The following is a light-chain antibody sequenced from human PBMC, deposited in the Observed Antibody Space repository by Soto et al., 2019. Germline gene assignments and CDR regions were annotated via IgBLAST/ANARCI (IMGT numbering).Light chain of an antibody. CDR2: ATS. CDR1: QSISIL. V-gene: IGKV1-5*03. J-gene: IGKJ1*01. CDR3: QHYNDFSWT. Sequence: DIHLTQSPSTLSASVGDRVTITCRASQSISILLAWYQQKPGKAPNLLIYATSTLETGVSSRVSGSGSGTECTLTISSLQPDDSATYYCQHYNDFSWTFGQGTKVEIK.